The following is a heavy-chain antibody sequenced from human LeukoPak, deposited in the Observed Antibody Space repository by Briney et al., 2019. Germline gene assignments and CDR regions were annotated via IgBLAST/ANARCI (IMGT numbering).Heavy chain of an antibody. CDR1: GYSFTGYF. J-gene: IGHJ6*03. Sequence: ASVKVSCKASGYSFTGYFMHWVRQAPGQGLEWMGWISAYNGNTNYAQKLQGRVTMTTDTSTSTAYMELRSLRSDDTAVYYCARDGDCSSTSCLSYYYYYYMDVWGKGTTVTVSS. V-gene: IGHV1-18*04. D-gene: IGHD2-2*01. CDR2: ISAYNGNT. CDR3: ARDGDCSSTSCLSYYYYYYMDV.